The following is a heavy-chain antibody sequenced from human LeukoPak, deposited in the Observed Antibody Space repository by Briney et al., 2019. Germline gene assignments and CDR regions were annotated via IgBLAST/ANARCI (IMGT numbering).Heavy chain of an antibody. Sequence: SETLSLTCTVSGGSISSSSYYWGWIRQPPGKGLEWTGSIYYSGGTYYNPSLKSRVTISVDTSKNQFSLKLSSVTAADTAVYYCALIVATTRLGYYYYGMDVWGQGTTVTVSS. D-gene: IGHD5-12*01. CDR2: IYYSGGT. CDR3: ALIVATTRLGYYYYGMDV. V-gene: IGHV4-39*01. J-gene: IGHJ6*02. CDR1: GGSISSSSYY.